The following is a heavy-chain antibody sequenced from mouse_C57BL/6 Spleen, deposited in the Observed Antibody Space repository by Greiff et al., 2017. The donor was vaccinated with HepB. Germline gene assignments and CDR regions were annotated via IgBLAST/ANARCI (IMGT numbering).Heavy chain of an antibody. V-gene: IGHV3-6*01. CDR1: GYSITSGYY. J-gene: IGHJ2*01. CDR2: ISYDGSN. Sequence: ESGPGLVKPSQSLSLTCSVTGYSITSGYYWNWIRQFPGNKLEWMGYISYDGSNNYNPSLKNRISITRDTSKNQFFLKLNSVTTEDTATYYCARASWDGGYFDYWGQGTTLTVSS. D-gene: IGHD4-1*01. CDR3: ARASWDGGYFDY.